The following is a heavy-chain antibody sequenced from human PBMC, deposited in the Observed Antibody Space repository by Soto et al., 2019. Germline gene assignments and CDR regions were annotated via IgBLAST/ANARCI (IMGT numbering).Heavy chain of an antibody. D-gene: IGHD6-13*01. V-gene: IGHV1-46*01. CDR1: GYTFTHYY. CDR3: ARDLAAGDH. CDR2: INPASGST. Sequence: QVQLVQSGAEVKKPGASVKVSCRTSGYTFTHYYIHWVRQAPGQGLEWLAIINPASGSTNYAQDFHGRVTLTTDTSTTTVYMELSGLRAEDTAIFYCARDLAAGDHWGQGTLVTVSS. J-gene: IGHJ4*02.